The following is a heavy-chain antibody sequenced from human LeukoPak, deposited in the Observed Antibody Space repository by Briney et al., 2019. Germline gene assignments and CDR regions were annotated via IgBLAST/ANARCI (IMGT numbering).Heavy chain of an antibody. CDR1: GFTVSNNY. CDR2: IYSGGTT. CDR3: ARVRFSGYSFGYYDY. V-gene: IGHV3-53*01. D-gene: IGHD5-18*01. J-gene: IGHJ4*02. Sequence: GGSLRLSCAASGFTVSNNYMTWVRQAPGKGLEWVSVIYSGGTTYADSVKGRFTISRDISRNTVYLQMNSLRAEDTAVYYCARVRFSGYSFGYYDYWGQGTLVTVSS.